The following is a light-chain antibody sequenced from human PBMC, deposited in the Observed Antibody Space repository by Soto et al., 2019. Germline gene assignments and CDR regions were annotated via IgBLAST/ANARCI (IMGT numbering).Light chain of an antibody. J-gene: IGLJ3*02. Sequence: QSVLTQSSSASASLGSSVKLTCTLSSGHSSYIIAWHQQPPGKAPRYLMKLEGSGGYNKGSGVPDRFSGSSSGADRYLTISNLQFEDEADYFCETCDSNTRVFGGGTMLTVL. V-gene: IGLV4-60*02. CDR1: SGHSSYI. CDR2: LEGSGGY. CDR3: ETCDSNTRV.